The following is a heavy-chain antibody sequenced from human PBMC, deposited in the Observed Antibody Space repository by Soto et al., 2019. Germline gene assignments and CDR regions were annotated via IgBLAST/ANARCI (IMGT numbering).Heavy chain of an antibody. D-gene: IGHD2-8*02. J-gene: IGHJ4*02. Sequence: QVQLVQSGAEVKKPGSSVKVSCKVSGDTFNTYTISWVRQAPGQGLEWMGRIIPILAVTTYSRKFQGRLSITADESTSTAYLEVSSLRSEDTAIYDCAARYCSAATCFNPGAYWGQGTLVAVSS. CDR2: IIPILAVT. CDR1: GDTFNTYT. V-gene: IGHV1-69*02. CDR3: AARYCSAATCFNPGAY.